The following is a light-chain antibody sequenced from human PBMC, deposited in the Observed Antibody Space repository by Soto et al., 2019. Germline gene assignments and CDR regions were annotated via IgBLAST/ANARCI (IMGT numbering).Light chain of an antibody. CDR3: QQYNHWPLT. CDR1: QSLNGF. CDR2: DAS. Sequence: EIVMTQSPATLSVSPGERATLSCRASQSLNGFLAWYQHTPGQAPRLLMYDASTMATGVPARFSGSGSGTEFTLTISSLQSVDFAVYYCQQYNHWPLTFGQGPRLEIK. V-gene: IGKV3-15*01. J-gene: IGKJ5*01.